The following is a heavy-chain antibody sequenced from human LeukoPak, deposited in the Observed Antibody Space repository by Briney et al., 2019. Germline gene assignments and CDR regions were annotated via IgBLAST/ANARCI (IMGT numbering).Heavy chain of an antibody. D-gene: IGHD3-22*01. Sequence: GGSLRLSCAASGFTFSSYGMSWVRQAPGKGLEWVSRISGSGGGTYYADSVKGRFTISRDNSKNTLYLQMNSLRAEDTAVYYCAKDPAPVYYGSSGPGVWGQGTLVTVSS. CDR3: AKDPAPVYYGSSGPGV. CDR2: ISGSGGGT. CDR1: GFTFSSYG. V-gene: IGHV3-23*01. J-gene: IGHJ4*02.